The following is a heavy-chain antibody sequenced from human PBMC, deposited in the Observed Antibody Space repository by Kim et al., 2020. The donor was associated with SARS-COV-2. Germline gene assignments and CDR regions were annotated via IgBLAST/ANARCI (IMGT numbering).Heavy chain of an antibody. CDR1: GGSFSGYY. Sequence: SETLSLTCAVYGGSFSGYYWSWIRQPPGKGLEWIGEINHSGSTNYNPSLKSRVTISVDTSKNQFSLKLSSVTAADTAVYYCARGPRLRYFDWLYHAVQYGMDVWGQGTTVTVSS. V-gene: IGHV4-34*01. D-gene: IGHD3-9*01. CDR3: ARGPRLRYFDWLYHAVQYGMDV. CDR2: INHSGST. J-gene: IGHJ6*02.